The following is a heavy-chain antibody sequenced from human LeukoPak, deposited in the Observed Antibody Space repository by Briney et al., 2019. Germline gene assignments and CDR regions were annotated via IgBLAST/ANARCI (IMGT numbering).Heavy chain of an antibody. V-gene: IGHV4-4*07. CDR3: ASEGIRDYYHYTMDV. CDR2: IDATGNT. Sequence: SETLSLTCTVSGDSISSYYWSWIRQPAGKGLEWIGGIDATGNTFYKPSLKSRVTMSVDTSKNQFSLKLISVTAADTAIYYCASEGIRDYYHYTMDVWGKGTTVTISS. D-gene: IGHD6-13*01. CDR1: GDSISSYY. J-gene: IGHJ6*03.